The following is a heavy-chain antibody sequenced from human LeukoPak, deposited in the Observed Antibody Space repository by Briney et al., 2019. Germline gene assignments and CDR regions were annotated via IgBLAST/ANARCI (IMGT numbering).Heavy chain of an antibody. J-gene: IGHJ4*02. CDR2: IDEYGTTI. Sequence: PGGSLRLSCAASGFTFSRYWMHWVRQAPGKGLVWVSRIDEYGTTINYADSEKGRFTISRNNAGDTLFLQMNSLRAEDTGVYYCATDLSGRQDYWGQGTLVTVSS. CDR1: GFTFSRYW. V-gene: IGHV3-74*01. CDR3: ATDLSGRQDY. D-gene: IGHD5-12*01.